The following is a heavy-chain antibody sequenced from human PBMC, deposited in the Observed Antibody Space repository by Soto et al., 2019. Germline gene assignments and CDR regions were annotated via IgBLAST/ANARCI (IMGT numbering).Heavy chain of an antibody. CDR3: ARDRSSGYDSGFDY. J-gene: IGHJ4*02. V-gene: IGHV4-30-4*01. D-gene: IGHD5-12*01. Sequence: SESLSLTCTVSGGSISSGDYYWSCIRQPPGKGLEWIGYIYYSGSTYYNPSLKSRVTISVDTSKNQFSLKLSSVTAADTAVYYCARDRSSGYDSGFDYWGQGTLVTVSS. CDR1: GGSISSGDYY. CDR2: IYYSGST.